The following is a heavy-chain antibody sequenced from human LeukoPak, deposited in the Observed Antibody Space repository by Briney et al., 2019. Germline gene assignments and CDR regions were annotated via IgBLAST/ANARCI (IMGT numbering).Heavy chain of an antibody. Sequence: PGRSLRLSCAASGFTFNSYAMTWVRQAPEKGLEWVSSIIDSGISTYYEDSVKGRFSISRDNSKNTLYLQMNSLRAEDTAVYYCAKGSRGSYDYWGQGTLVTVSS. CDR2: IIDSGIST. V-gene: IGHV3-23*01. CDR1: GFTFNSYA. J-gene: IGHJ4*02. D-gene: IGHD1-26*01. CDR3: AKGSRGSYDY.